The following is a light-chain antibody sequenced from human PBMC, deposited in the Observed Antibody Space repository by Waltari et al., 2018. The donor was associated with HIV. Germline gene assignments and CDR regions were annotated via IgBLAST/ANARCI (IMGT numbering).Light chain of an antibody. V-gene: IGKV1-5*03. CDR3: QQYNSYSLT. J-gene: IGKJ4*01. Sequence: LQITHSPSPLSASVGHRVPITCRASQSISSLLAWYQQKAGKAPKVLIYKASSLESGVPSRFSGSGSGTEFTLTISSLQPDDVATYYCQQYNSYSLTFGGGTKVEIK. CDR1: QSISSL. CDR2: KAS.